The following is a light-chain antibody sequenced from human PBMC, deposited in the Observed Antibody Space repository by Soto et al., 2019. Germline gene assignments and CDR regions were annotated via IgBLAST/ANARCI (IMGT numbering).Light chain of an antibody. J-gene: IGKJ2*01. CDR3: QHYNTFPHT. V-gene: IGKV1-5*03. CDR2: KAS. Sequence: DIQMTQSPSTLSASVGDRVTITCRASQSISGWLAWYQQKPGKAPKLLIYKASTLKSGVPSRFSGSGSGTEFTLTIRSLQPVDFATYYCQHYNTFPHTFGQGPKLEIK. CDR1: QSISGW.